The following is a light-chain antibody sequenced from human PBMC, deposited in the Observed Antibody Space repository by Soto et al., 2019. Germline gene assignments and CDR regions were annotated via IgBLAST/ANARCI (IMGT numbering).Light chain of an antibody. CDR1: SSDVGSYNL. Sequence: QSALTQPASVSGSPGQSITISCTGTSSDVGSYNLVSWYQQHPGKAPKLMIYEGSKRPSGVSNRFSGSKSGNTASLTISGLQAEDEADYYCCSYEGSSTFHVFGTGTKVT. CDR2: EGS. V-gene: IGLV2-23*01. CDR3: CSYEGSSTFHV. J-gene: IGLJ1*01.